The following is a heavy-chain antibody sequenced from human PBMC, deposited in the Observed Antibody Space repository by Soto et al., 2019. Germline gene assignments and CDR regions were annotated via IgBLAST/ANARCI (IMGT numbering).Heavy chain of an antibody. J-gene: IGHJ4*02. Sequence: QVQLVHSGAEVKKPGSSVKFSCKASGVTFSTYTISWVRQAPGQGLEWMGRIIPILGIANYAQKFQGRVTITADKSTSTAYRELSSLRSEDTAVYYCASRSTVVVAATEAFNYWGQGTRVTVSS. CDR3: ASRSTVVVAATEAFNY. V-gene: IGHV1-69*02. CDR1: GVTFSTYT. CDR2: IIPILGIA. D-gene: IGHD2-15*01.